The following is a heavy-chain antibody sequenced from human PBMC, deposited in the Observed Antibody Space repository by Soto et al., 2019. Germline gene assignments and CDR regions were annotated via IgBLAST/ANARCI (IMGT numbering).Heavy chain of an antibody. CDR3: ASIRITIFGVVIKLDY. CDR1: GGSISSSSYY. V-gene: IGHV4-39*01. J-gene: IGHJ4*02. Sequence: QLQLQESGPGLVKPSETLSLTCTVSGGSISSSSYYWGWIRQPPGKGLEWIGSIYYSGSTYYNPSLKSRVTISVDTSKNQFSLKLSSVTAADTAVYYCASIRITIFGVVIKLDYWGQGTLVTVSS. D-gene: IGHD3-3*01. CDR2: IYYSGST.